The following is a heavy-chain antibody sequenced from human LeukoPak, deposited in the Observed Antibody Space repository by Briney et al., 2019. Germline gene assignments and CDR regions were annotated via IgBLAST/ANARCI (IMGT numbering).Heavy chain of an antibody. V-gene: IGHV3-64*04. CDR1: GFTFSSYA. CDR2: ISGNGGNT. Sequence: GGSLRLSCSASGFTFSSYAMHWVRQAPGKGLGYVSAISGNGGNTYYADSLKGRFTISRDNSKDTLYLQMNSLRAEDTAIYYCARDIQLSTWGLGTMVTVSS. J-gene: IGHJ3*01. CDR3: ARDIQLST. D-gene: IGHD5-24*01.